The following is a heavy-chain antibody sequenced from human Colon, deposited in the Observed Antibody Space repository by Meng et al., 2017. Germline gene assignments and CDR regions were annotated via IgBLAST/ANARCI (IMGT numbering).Heavy chain of an antibody. D-gene: IGHD4-17*01. J-gene: IGHJ5*02. CDR3: ARDRKHYGERGWFDP. Sequence: VPLQESGPGPVQPSQTLSLTCTVSGGSISSGDYYWSWIRQPPGKGLEWIGYIYYSGSTYSNASLKSRVTISIDRSKNQFSLKLSSVTAADTAVYYCARDRKHYGERGWFDPWGQGTLVTVSS. CDR1: GGSISSGDYY. V-gene: IGHV4-30-4*01. CDR2: IYYSGST.